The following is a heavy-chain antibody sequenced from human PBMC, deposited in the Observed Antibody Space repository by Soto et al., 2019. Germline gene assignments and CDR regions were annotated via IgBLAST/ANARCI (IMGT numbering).Heavy chain of an antibody. CDR2: ISAYNGNK. J-gene: IGHJ4*02. CDR3: ARDSTSRITSAFLESILSN. D-gene: IGHD3-3*01. V-gene: IGHV1-18*01. Sequence: QVQLVQSGPEVRKPGASVKVSCKPSGYTFTRNGISWLRQAPGQGLEWMGWISAYNGNKNYAQKFQGRVTMTTDTSTSTAYMELRSLRSDDPAVYYCARDSTSRITSAFLESILSNWGQGTLVTVSS. CDR1: GYTFTRNG.